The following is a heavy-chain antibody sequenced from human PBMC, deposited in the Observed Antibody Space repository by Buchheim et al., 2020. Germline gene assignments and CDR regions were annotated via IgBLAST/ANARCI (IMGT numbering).Heavy chain of an antibody. CDR1: GFTFSDYY. CDR3: ACNNMYSSSWFFDY. CDR2: ISSSSSYT. J-gene: IGHJ4*02. Sequence: QVQLVESGGGLVKPGGSLRLSCAASGFTFSDYYMSWIRQAPGKGLEWVSYISSSSSYTNYADSVKGRFTIPRDNAKNSLSLQMNSLRAEDTAVYYCACNNMYSSSWFFDYWGQGTL. D-gene: IGHD6-13*01. V-gene: IGHV3-11*05.